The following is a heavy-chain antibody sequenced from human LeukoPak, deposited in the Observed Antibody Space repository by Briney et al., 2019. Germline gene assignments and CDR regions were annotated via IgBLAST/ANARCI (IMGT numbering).Heavy chain of an antibody. Sequence: GASVKDSCKASGYTFTSYPMHWLRPAPGQRVAGIGCINAGNGNTQYSQKLQGRLTITSDTSARTAYMELSSLRSEDTAVYYCARVGQQLVEDYWGQGTLVTVSS. J-gene: IGHJ4*02. CDR2: INAGNGNT. V-gene: IGHV1-3*01. CDR1: GYTFTSYP. CDR3: ARVGQQLVEDY. D-gene: IGHD6-13*01.